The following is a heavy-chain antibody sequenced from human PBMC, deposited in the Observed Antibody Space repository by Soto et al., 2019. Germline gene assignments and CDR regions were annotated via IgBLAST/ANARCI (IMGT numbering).Heavy chain of an antibody. D-gene: IGHD5-12*01. J-gene: IGHJ6*03. CDR1: GYSVTSYC. Sequence: GESLKISGKGSGYSVTSYCIGWVRQLPGKGLEWMGIIYPGDSDTRYSPSFQGQVTISADKSISTAYLQWSSLKASDTAMYYCARSGYDRYYYYYYMDVWGKGTTVTVSS. CDR2: IYPGDSDT. V-gene: IGHV5-51*01. CDR3: ARSGYDRYYYYYYMDV.